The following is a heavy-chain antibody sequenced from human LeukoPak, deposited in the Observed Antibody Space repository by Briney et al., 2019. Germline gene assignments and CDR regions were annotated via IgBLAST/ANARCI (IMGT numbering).Heavy chain of an antibody. D-gene: IGHD2-15*01. CDR1: GYTFTNYW. J-gene: IGHJ3*02. V-gene: IGHV5-51*01. Sequence: GESLKISCKGSGYTFTNYWIGWVRQMPGKGLEFMGIIYPGDSDTRYSPSFQGQVTISADKSISTAYLQWSSLKASDTAMYYCARHGANCSGGSCYSTGAFDIWGQGTMVTVSS. CDR3: ARHGANCSGGSCYSTGAFDI. CDR2: IYPGDSDT.